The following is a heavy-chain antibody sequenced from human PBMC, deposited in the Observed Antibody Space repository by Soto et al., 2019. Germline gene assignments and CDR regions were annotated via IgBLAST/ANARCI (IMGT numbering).Heavy chain of an antibody. Sequence: GGSLRLSCAASGFTFSSYAMHWVRQAPGKGLEWVAVISYDGSNKYYADSVKGRFTISRDNSKNTLYLQMNSLRAEDTAVYYCARDGGSYYDSSGYTFDYWGQGTLVTVSS. D-gene: IGHD3-22*01. V-gene: IGHV3-30-3*01. CDR3: ARDGGSYYDSSGYTFDY. CDR2: ISYDGSNK. J-gene: IGHJ4*02. CDR1: GFTFSSYA.